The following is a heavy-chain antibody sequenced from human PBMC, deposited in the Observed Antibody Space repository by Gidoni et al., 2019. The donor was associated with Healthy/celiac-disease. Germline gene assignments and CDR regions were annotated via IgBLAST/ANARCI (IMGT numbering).Heavy chain of an antibody. J-gene: IGHJ4*02. V-gene: IGHV4-34*01. CDR3: ASGFWSGIFDY. D-gene: IGHD3-3*01. CDR1: GGSFSGYY. Sequence: QVQLQQWGAGRLKPSETLSLTCAVYGGSFSGYYWSWIRQPPGKGLEWIGEINHSGSTNYNPSLKSRVTISVDTSKNQFSLKLSSVTAADTAVYYCASGFWSGIFDYWGQGTLVTVSS. CDR2: INHSGST.